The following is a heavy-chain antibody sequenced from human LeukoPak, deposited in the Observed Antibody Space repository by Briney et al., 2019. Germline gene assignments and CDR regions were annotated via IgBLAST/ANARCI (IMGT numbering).Heavy chain of an antibody. CDR2: IIPIFGTA. D-gene: IGHD5-24*01. V-gene: IGHV1-69*13. CDR1: GGTFSSYA. CDR3: ARASEMATQFDY. J-gene: IGHJ4*02. Sequence: SVKVSCKESGGTFSSYAISWVRQAPGQGLEWVGRIIPIFGTANYAQKFQGRVTITADESTSTAYMELSSLRSEDTAVYYCARASEMATQFDYWGQGTLVTVSS.